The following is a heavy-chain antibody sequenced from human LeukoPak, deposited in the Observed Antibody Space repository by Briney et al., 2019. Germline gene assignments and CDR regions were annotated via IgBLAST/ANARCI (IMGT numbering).Heavy chain of an antibody. D-gene: IGHD3-22*01. Sequence: SQTLSLTCTVSGGSISSGGYYWSWIRQHPGKGLEWIGYIYYSGSTCYNPSLKSRVTISVDTSKNQFSLKLSSVTAADTAVYYCARDREYDSSGYYYRAGLFDIWGQGTMVTVSS. CDR1: GGSISSGGYY. J-gene: IGHJ3*02. CDR3: ARDREYDSSGYYYRAGLFDI. V-gene: IGHV4-31*03. CDR2: IYYSGST.